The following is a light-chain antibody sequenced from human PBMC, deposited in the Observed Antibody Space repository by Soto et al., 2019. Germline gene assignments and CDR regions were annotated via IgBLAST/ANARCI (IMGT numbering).Light chain of an antibody. V-gene: IGKV1-33*01. CDR2: GAS. CDR1: QDISNY. CDR3: QQYDNLPWT. J-gene: IGKJ3*01. Sequence: DIQMTQSPSSLSASVGDRVTITCQASQDISNYLNWYQQKPGKAPKLLIYGASKLETGVPSRFSGSVSGTDFTFTISSLQPEDIATYYCQQYDNLPWTFGPGTKVAIK.